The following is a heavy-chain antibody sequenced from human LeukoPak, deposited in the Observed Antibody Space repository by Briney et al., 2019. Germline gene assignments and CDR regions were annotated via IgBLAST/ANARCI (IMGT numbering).Heavy chain of an antibody. Sequence: PGGSLRLSCAASGFTFSSYSMNWVRQAPGKGLEWVSSISSSSSYVYYADSVRGRFTISRDNAKNSLYLQMNSLRAEDTAVYYCARDGYTSSFLDYWGQGTLVTVSS. D-gene: IGHD5-24*01. J-gene: IGHJ4*02. CDR2: ISSSSSYV. V-gene: IGHV3-21*01. CDR3: ARDGYTSSFLDY. CDR1: GFTFSSYS.